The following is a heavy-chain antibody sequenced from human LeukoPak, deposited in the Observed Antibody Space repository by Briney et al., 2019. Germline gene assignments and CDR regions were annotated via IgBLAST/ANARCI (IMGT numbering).Heavy chain of an antibody. J-gene: IGHJ4*02. Sequence: SETLSLTCTVSGGSISSYYWSWIRQPPGKGLEWIGYIYYSGATSYNPSLKSRVTISVDTSKKQFSLKLTSVTAADTAVYYCARYGGSGWVIDNWGQGTLVTVSS. D-gene: IGHD6-19*01. CDR3: ARYGGSGWVIDN. CDR2: IYYSGAT. V-gene: IGHV4-59*08. CDR1: GGSISSYY.